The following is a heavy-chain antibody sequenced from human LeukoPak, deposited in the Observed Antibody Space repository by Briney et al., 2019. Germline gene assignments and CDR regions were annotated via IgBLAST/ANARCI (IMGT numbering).Heavy chain of an antibody. D-gene: IGHD6-6*01. CDR3: ARQSIEYSSSTLMGY. Sequence: ASVKVSCKASGYTFTSYYMHWVRQAPGQGLEWMGIINPSGGSTSYAQKFQGRVTMTRDTSTSTVYMELSSLRSEDTAVYYCARQSIEYSSSTLMGYWGQGTLVTVSS. CDR1: GYTFTSYY. CDR2: INPSGGST. V-gene: IGHV1-46*01. J-gene: IGHJ4*02.